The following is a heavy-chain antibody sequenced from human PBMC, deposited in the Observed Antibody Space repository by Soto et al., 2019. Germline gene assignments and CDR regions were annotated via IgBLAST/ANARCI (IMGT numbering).Heavy chain of an antibody. D-gene: IGHD1-26*01. J-gene: IGHJ4*02. CDR3: VTVHLVGAAYYFDY. V-gene: IGHV4-30-4*01. Sequence: SETLSLTCTVSGGSIRNGDYYWGWIRQPPGKGLVWIGYVYYSGTTYSHTSLNSRVSISVDTSENQFSLRLTSVTAADTAVYYCVTVHLVGAAYYFDYWGPGTLVTVSS. CDR2: VYYSGTT. CDR1: GGSIRNGDYY.